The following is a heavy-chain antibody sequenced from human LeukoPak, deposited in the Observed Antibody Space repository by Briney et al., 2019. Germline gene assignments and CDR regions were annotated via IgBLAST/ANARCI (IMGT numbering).Heavy chain of an antibody. CDR1: GITLSNYG. Sequence: RPGGSLRLSCAVSGITLSNYGMSWVRQAPGKGLEWVAGISDSGGRINYADSVKGRFTISRDNPKNTLYLQMNSLRAEDTAVYFCAKRGVVIRVILVGFHKEAYYFDSWGQGALVTVSS. V-gene: IGHV3-23*01. CDR2: ISDSGGRI. CDR3: AKRGVVIRVILVGFHKEAYYFDS. D-gene: IGHD3-22*01. J-gene: IGHJ4*02.